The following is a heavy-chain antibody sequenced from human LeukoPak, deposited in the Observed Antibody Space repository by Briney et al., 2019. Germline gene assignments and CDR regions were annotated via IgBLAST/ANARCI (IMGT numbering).Heavy chain of an antibody. J-gene: IGHJ3*02. CDR3: ARDWDHIVVVVAAPHGIGAFDI. V-gene: IGHV1-18*01. Sequence: ASVKVSCKASGYTFTSYDISWVRQAPGQGLEWMGWISAYNGNTNYAQKLQGRVTMTTDTSTSTAYMELRSLRSDDTAVYYCARDWDHIVVVVAAPHGIGAFDIWGQGTMVTVSS. D-gene: IGHD2-15*01. CDR2: ISAYNGNT. CDR1: GYTFTSYD.